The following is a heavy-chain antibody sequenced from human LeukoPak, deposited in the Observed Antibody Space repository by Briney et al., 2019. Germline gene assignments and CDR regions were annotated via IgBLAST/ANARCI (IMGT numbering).Heavy chain of an antibody. CDR1: GFTFSSYS. D-gene: IGHD6-13*01. CDR2: ISSTATYI. Sequence: GGSLRLSCAASGFTFSSYSMNWVRQAPGEGLEWVSSISSTATYIYYADSVKGRFTISRDNAKNSLFLQMNSLRAEDTAVYYCATDQGSSWRTGLDYWGQGTLVSVSS. V-gene: IGHV3-21*01. J-gene: IGHJ4*02. CDR3: ATDQGSSWRTGLDY.